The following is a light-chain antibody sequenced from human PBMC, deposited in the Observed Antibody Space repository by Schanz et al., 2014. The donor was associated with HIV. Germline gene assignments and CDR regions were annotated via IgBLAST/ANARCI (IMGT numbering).Light chain of an antibody. CDR1: QSVSSD. CDR3: QQYGRSTYTYS. V-gene: IGKV3-20*01. CDR2: GAS. Sequence: EIVLTQSPGTLSLSPGERATLSCRASQSVSSDLAWYQQKPGQAPRLLISGASSRATGIPDRFSGSGSGTDFTLTISRLEPEDFAVYFCQQYGRSTYTYSFGQGTKLEIK. J-gene: IGKJ2*03.